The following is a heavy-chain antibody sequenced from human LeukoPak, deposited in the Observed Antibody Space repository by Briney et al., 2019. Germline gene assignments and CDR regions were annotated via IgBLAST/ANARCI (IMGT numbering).Heavy chain of an antibody. V-gene: IGHV3-30-3*01. CDR1: GFTFSSYA. Sequence: PGRSLRLSCAASGFTFSSYAMHWVRQAPGKGLEWVAVMSYDGSNKYYADSVKGRFTISRDNSKNTLYLQMNSLRAEDTAVYYCAREYGTVFDYWGQGTLVTVSS. D-gene: IGHD3-10*01. CDR3: AREYGTVFDY. J-gene: IGHJ4*02. CDR2: MSYDGSNK.